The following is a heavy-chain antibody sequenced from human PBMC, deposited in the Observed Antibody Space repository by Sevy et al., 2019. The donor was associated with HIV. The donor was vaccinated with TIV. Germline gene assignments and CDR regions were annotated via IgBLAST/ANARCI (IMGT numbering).Heavy chain of an antibody. J-gene: IGHJ3*02. CDR2: ISDSGANI. Sequence: GGSLRLSCAVSGFTFSSYEMNWVRQAPGKGLEWVSYISDSGANIYYADSVKGRFTISRDSAKNSLYLQMNSLRAEDTAFYYCVRESPNSAPAFDIWGQGTMVTVSS. V-gene: IGHV3-48*03. CDR1: GFTFSSYE. D-gene: IGHD1-1*01. CDR3: VRESPNSAPAFDI.